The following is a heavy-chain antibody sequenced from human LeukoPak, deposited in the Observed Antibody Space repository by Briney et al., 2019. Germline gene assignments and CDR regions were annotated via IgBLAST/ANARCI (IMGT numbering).Heavy chain of an antibody. D-gene: IGHD6-19*01. CDR2: IYYSGST. Sequence: SETLSLTCTVSGGSISSYYWSWIRRPPGKGLEWIGYIYYSGSTNYNPSLKSRVTISVDTSKNQFSLKLSSVTAADTAVYYCARSPPSGWFNWFDPWGQGTLVTVSS. V-gene: IGHV4-59*01. J-gene: IGHJ5*02. CDR3: ARSPPSGWFNWFDP. CDR1: GGSISSYY.